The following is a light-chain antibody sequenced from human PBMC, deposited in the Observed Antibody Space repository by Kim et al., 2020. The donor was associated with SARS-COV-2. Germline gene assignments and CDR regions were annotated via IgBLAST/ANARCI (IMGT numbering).Light chain of an antibody. V-gene: IGLV4-69*01. Sequence: QPVLTQSPSASASLGASVKLTCTLSSGHSSYAIAWHQQQPEKGPRHLMKLNSDGSHSKGDGIPDRFSGSSSGAERYLTISSLQSEDEADYYCQTWGTGILVVLGGGTQLTVL. J-gene: IGLJ2*01. CDR1: SGHSSYA. CDR2: LNSDGSH. CDR3: QTWGTGILVV.